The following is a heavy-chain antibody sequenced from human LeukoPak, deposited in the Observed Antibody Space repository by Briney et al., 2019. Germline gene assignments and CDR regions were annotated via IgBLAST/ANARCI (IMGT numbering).Heavy chain of an antibody. V-gene: IGHV3-7*01. CDR1: GFSFTSYW. CDR2: IKQDGSDK. D-gene: IGHD6-19*01. CDR3: ARVSAVAGTRDY. J-gene: IGHJ4*02. Sequence: GGSLRLSCTAPGFSFTSYWMSSVRQAPGKGLEWVANIKQDGSDKYYVDSVKGRFTISRDNAKNSLYLQMNSLRAEDSALYYCARVSAVAGTRDYWGQGTLVTVSS.